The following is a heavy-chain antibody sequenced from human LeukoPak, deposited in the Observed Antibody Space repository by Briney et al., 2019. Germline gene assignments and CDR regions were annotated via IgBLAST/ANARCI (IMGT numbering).Heavy chain of an antibody. D-gene: IGHD2-2*01. V-gene: IGHV3-23*01. CDR2: ISGSGGST. CDR1: GFTFSSYA. Sequence: GGSLRLSCAASGFTFSSYAMSWVRQAPGKGLEWVSAISGSGGSTYYADSVKGRFTISRDNAKNSLYLQMNSLRAEDTAVYYCAREIGCSSTSCKDYWGQGTLVTVSS. CDR3: AREIGCSSTSCKDY. J-gene: IGHJ4*02.